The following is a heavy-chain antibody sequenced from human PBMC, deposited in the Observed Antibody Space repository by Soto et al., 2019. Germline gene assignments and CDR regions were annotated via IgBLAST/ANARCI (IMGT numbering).Heavy chain of an antibody. CDR3: ALIRLLEWLLPPVYYYYYGMDV. D-gene: IGHD3-3*01. J-gene: IGHJ6*02. CDR1: GGTFSSYA. V-gene: IGHV1-69*13. CDR2: IIPIFGTA. Sequence: GASVKVSCKASGGTFSSYAISWVRQAPGQGLEWMGGIIPIFGTANYAQKFQGRVTITADESTSTAYMELSSLRSEDTAVYYCALIRLLEWLLPPVYYYYYGMDVWGQGTTVTVSS.